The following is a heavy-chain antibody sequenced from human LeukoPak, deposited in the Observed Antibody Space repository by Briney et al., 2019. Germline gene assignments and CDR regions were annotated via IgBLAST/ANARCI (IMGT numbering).Heavy chain of an antibody. CDR3: ARDEGYFDY. J-gene: IGHJ4*02. V-gene: IGHV3-53*01. CDR2: IYGGGST. CDR1: GFTVSGNH. Sequence: GGSLRLSCAASGFTVSGNHMSWVRQAPGKGLEWVSVIYGGGSTNYVDSVKGRFTISRDTSKNTLYLQMNSLRAEDTAVYYCARDEGYFDYWGQGTLVTVSS.